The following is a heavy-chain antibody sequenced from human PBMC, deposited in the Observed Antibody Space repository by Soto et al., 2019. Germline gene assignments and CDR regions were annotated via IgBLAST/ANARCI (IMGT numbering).Heavy chain of an antibody. CDR3: AKDMAPYCGGDCYADYYYGMDV. V-gene: IGHV3-23*01. CDR2: ISGSGGST. CDR1: GFTFSSYA. Sequence: PGGSLRLSCAASGFTFSSYAMSWFRQAPGKGLEWVSAISGSGGSTYYADSVKGRFTISRDNSKNTLYLQMNSLRAEDTAVYYCAKDMAPYCGGDCYADYYYGMDVWGQGTTVTVSS. D-gene: IGHD2-21*02. J-gene: IGHJ6*02.